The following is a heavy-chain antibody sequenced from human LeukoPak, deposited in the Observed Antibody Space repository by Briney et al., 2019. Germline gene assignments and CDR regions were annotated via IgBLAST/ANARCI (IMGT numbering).Heavy chain of an antibody. CDR3: ARQPTSRDYYFDY. V-gene: IGHV5-10-1*01. Sequence: GESLRISCKGSGYSFTSYWISWVRQMPGKGLEWMGKIDPSDSYTNYRPSFQGHVTISADKSIGTAYLQWSSLTASDTAMYYCARQPTSRDYYFDYWGQGTLVTVSS. CDR1: GYSFTSYW. CDR2: IDPSDSYT. J-gene: IGHJ4*02. D-gene: IGHD3-16*01.